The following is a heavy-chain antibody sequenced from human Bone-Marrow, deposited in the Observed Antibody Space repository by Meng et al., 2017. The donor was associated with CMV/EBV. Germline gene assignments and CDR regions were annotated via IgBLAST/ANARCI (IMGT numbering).Heavy chain of an antibody. Sequence: SQTLSLTCAVYGGSFSGYYWNWIRQPPGKGLEWIGEINHSGSTNYNPSLKSRVIISVDTSKNQFSLKLSSVTAADTAVYFCARGLLDWLPNDYWGQGKLVHVAS. CDR2: INHSGST. D-gene: IGHD5-18*01. V-gene: IGHV4-34*01. CDR3: ARGLLDWLPNDY. J-gene: IGHJ4*02. CDR1: GGSFSGYY.